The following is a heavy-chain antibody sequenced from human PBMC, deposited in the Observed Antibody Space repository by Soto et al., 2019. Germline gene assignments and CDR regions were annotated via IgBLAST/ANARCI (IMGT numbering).Heavy chain of an antibody. V-gene: IGHV3-21*02. CDR1: GFTFRSFT. J-gene: IGHJ5*02. CDR2: ISSNSAYI. Sequence: EVQLVESGGGLVKPGGSLRLSCAASGFTFRSFTMNWVRQAPGKGLEWVSTISSNSAYIYYTDALRGRFTSSRDNAKNSLHLQMHSLRAEDTAVYYCTRDASRDSSARGWFDPWGPGTLVTVSS. D-gene: IGHD6-13*01. CDR3: TRDASRDSSARGWFDP.